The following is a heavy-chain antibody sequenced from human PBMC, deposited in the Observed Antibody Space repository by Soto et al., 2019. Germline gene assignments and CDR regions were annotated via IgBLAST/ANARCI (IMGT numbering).Heavy chain of an antibody. V-gene: IGHV1-18*01. J-gene: IGHJ3*02. D-gene: IGHD1-26*01. CDR3: ARIVGAKGGAFDI. CDR1: GYAFTSDG. CDR2: ISAYNGNT. Sequence: ASVKGSWKASGYAFTSDGISWGRQAPGQGLEWMGWISAYNGNTNYAQKLQGRVTMTTDTSTSTAYMELRSLRSDDTAVYYCARIVGAKGGAFDIWGQGTMVTVSS.